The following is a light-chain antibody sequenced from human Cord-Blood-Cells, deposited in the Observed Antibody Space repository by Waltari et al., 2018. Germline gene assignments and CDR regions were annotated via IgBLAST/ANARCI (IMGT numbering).Light chain of an antibody. CDR1: QGISSY. V-gene: IGKV1-8*01. J-gene: IGKJ1*01. CDR3: QQYYSYPWT. CDR2: AAS. Sequence: AIRMTQSPSSFSASTGDRVTITCRASQGISSYLAWYQQKPGKAPKLLIYAASTLQSGVPSRFSGSGSGTEFTLTISCLQSEEFATYYCQQYYSYPWTFGQGTKVEIK.